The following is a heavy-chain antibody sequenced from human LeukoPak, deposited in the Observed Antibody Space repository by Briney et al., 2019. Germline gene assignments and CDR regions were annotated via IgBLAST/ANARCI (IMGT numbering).Heavy chain of an antibody. Sequence: SETLSLTCAVSGDSMNSSSFYWGWIRQPPGKGLEWIGTIYHGGSTDSYTGRTYYKSSLKSRVTISVDTSKNQFSLKLSSVTAADTAVYYCARHKARQLWFSKIRDGYNLGGYYFDYWGQGTLVTVSS. CDR1: GDSMNSSSFY. D-gene: IGHD5-24*01. CDR2: IYHGGST. J-gene: IGHJ4*02. V-gene: IGHV4-39*01. CDR3: ARHKARQLWFSKIRDGYNLGGYYFDY.